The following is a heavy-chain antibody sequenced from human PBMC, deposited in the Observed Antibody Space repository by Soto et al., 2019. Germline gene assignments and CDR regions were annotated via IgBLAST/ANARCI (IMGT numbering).Heavy chain of an antibody. CDR1: GFTFSSYA. V-gene: IGHV3-30-3*01. D-gene: IGHD3-22*01. J-gene: IGHJ6*02. CDR3: ARVEPPYDSSGYRPFYYYGMDV. Sequence: QVQLVESGGGVVQPGRSLRLSCAASGFTFSSYAMHWVRQAPGKGLEWVAVISYDGSNKYYADSVKGRFTISRDNSKNTLYLQMNSLRAEDTAVYYCARVEPPYDSSGYRPFYYYGMDVWGQGTTVTVSS. CDR2: ISYDGSNK.